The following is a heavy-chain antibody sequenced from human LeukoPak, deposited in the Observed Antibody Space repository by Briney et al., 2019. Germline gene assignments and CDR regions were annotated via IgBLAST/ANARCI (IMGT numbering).Heavy chain of an antibody. J-gene: IGHJ2*01. CDR1: GGSFSSYC. D-gene: IGHD2-15*01. CDR2: INHSGST. CDR3: ARGERDIVVVVAATWYFDL. Sequence: PSETLSLTCAVYGGSFSSYCWSWIRQPPGKGLGWIGEINHSGSTNYNPSLKSRVTISVDTSKNQFSLKLSSVTAADTAVDYCARGERDIVVVVAATWYFDLWGSGTLVTVSS. V-gene: IGHV4-34*01.